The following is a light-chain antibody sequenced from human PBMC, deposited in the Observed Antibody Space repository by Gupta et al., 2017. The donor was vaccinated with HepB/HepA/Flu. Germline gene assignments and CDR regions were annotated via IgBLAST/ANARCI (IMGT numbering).Light chain of an antibody. CDR3: CSDAGSSTYV. CDR1: SSDVGSYNL. V-gene: IGLV2-23*02. J-gene: IGLJ1*01. Sequence: SALTQPASVSGSPGPSITISCTGTSSDVGSYNLVSWYQPHPGKTPKLMIYEVSKRPAGVANRFSGSKSGNTASLTISGLQAEDEADYYCCSDAGSSTYVFGTGTKVTVL. CDR2: EVS.